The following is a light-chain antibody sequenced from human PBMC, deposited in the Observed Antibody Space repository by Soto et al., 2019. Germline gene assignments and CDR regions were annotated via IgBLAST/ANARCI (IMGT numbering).Light chain of an antibody. V-gene: IGLV8-61*01. CDR3: ILYMGRGISV. J-gene: IGLJ3*02. CDR2: NTD. Sequence: QAVLTQEPSLSVSPGGTVTLTCGLTSGSVSSTSYPSWYQQTPGQAPRTLIYNTDTRSSGVPDRFSGSILGNKAALTITGAQADDECDYYCILYMGRGISVFGGGTKLTVL. CDR1: SGSVSSTSY.